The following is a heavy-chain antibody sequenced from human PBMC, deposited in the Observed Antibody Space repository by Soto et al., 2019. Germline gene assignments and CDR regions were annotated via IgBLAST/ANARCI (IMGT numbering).Heavy chain of an antibody. CDR3: TADQFVLDSNHVGGVAH. CDR1: GFTFSSYW. V-gene: IGHV3-74*01. J-gene: IGHJ4*01. CDR2: IHSDGSRA. Sequence: EVQLVESGGGLGQPGGSLRLSCAAYGFTFSSYWMYWVRQAPGKGLVWVSRIHSDGSRANDSDSVNGRFTIGRDNAKTTLFLQMNSLRADDTAVYYCTADQFVLDSNHVGGVAHWGRGTLVTVSP. D-gene: IGHD3-3*01.